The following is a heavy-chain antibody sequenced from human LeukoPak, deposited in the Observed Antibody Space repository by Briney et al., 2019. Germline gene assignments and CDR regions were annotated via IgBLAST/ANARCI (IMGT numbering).Heavy chain of an antibody. CDR2: INTNTGNP. CDR3: ARADLPYLPPVYGMDV. Sequence: GASVKVSCKASGGTFSSYAISWVRQAPGQGLEWMGWINTNTGNPTYAQGFTGRFVFSLDTSVSTAYLQISSLKAEDTAVYYCARADLPYLPPVYGMDVWGQGTTVTVSS. V-gene: IGHV7-4-1*02. D-gene: IGHD2/OR15-2a*01. J-gene: IGHJ6*02. CDR1: GGTFSSYA.